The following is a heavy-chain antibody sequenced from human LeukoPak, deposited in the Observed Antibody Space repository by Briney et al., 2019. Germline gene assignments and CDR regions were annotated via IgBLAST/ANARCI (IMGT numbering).Heavy chain of an antibody. CDR1: GGSISSYY. D-gene: IGHD6-19*01. Sequence: PSETLSLTCTVSGGSISSYYWSWIRQPPGKGLEWIGYINYSGSTNYNPSLKSRVTISVDTSKNQFSLKLSSVTAADTAVYYCARSGRLEPFDYWGQGTLVTVSS. CDR2: INYSGST. CDR3: ARSGRLEPFDY. V-gene: IGHV4-59*01. J-gene: IGHJ4*02.